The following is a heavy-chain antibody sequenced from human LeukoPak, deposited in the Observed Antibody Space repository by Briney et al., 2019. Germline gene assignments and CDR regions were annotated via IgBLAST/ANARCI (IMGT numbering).Heavy chain of an antibody. CDR2: ISRDSGTI. J-gene: IGHJ4*02. CDR3: AASPPGGPIDY. D-gene: IGHD3-16*01. V-gene: IGHV3-21*01. Sequence: PGGPLRLCCASSGFTFSSYSGNVVRQAPGKLLGWVSIISRDSGTIIYADSVKGRFTIARDNAKNSLCLQMNSLRAEDTAVYFCAASPPGGPIDYWGQGALVSVSS. CDR1: GFTFSSYS.